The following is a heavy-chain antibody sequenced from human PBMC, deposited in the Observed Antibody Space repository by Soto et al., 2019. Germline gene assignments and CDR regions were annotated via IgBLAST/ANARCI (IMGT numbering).Heavy chain of an antibody. J-gene: IGHJ6*02. CDR2: IDQNGIT. CDR3: VRMNRGYYYYGMDV. CDR1: GGSISSSKW. V-gene: IGHV4-4*02. Sequence: SETLSLTCDVSGGSISSSKWWTWVRQPPGKGLEWIGKIDQNGITNYNPSLESRVTISKDKSTNQLFLNLTSVTAADTAMYYCVRMNRGYYYYGMDVWGQGTTVTVSS.